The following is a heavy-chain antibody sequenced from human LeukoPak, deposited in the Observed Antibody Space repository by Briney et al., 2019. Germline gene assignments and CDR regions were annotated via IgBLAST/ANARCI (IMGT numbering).Heavy chain of an antibody. Sequence: SETLPLTCAVYGGSLSGYYWNWIRQPPGKGLEWIGEINRSGSINYSPSLKSRVTISLDTSNSQFSLKLGSVTAADTAVYYCARVRITMVRGANNWFDPWGQGTLVTVSS. CDR3: ARVRITMVRGANNWFDP. V-gene: IGHV4-34*01. CDR1: GGSLSGYY. J-gene: IGHJ5*02. D-gene: IGHD3-10*01. CDR2: INRSGSI.